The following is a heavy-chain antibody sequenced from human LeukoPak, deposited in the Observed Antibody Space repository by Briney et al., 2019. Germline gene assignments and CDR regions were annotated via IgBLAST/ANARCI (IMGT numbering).Heavy chain of an antibody. CDR3: AIVGSNYRTRFDY. J-gene: IGHJ4*02. Sequence: GGSLRLSCAASGFTFSSYWMHWVRHAPGKGLVWVSRINSDGSSTSYADSVKGRFTISRDNAKNTLYLQMNSLRAEDTAVYYSAIVGSNYRTRFDYWGQGTLVTVSS. D-gene: IGHD4-11*01. V-gene: IGHV3-74*01. CDR1: GFTFSSYW. CDR2: INSDGSST.